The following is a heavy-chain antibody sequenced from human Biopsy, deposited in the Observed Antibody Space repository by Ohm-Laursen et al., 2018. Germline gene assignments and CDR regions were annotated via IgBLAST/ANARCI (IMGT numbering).Heavy chain of an antibody. CDR2: LNPVSGNS. CDR3: GRAVRNQLLTDP. J-gene: IGHJ5*02. CDR1: GYTFTSYD. V-gene: IGHV1-8*01. D-gene: IGHD1-7*01. Sequence: SVKVSCNASGYTFTSYDITWVRQASGQGPEWIGWLNPVSGNSNFGQKFRGRVTVTSDTSISTAYMELSGLTSDDTATYYCGRAVRNQLLTDPWGQGTLVTVSS.